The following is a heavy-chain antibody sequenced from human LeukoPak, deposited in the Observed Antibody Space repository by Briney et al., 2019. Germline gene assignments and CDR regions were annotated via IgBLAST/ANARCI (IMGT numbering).Heavy chain of an antibody. CDR2: IYPGDSDT. V-gene: IGHV5-51*01. J-gene: IGHJ4*02. CDR1: GYSFTSYW. D-gene: IGHD6-13*01. CDR3: ARQGRIAAAATIY. Sequence: PGESLKISCKGFGYSFTSYWMGWVRQMPGKGLEWMGIIYPGDSDTRYSPSFQGQVTISADKSISTAYLQWSSLKASDTAMYYCARQGRIAAAATIYWGQGTLVTVSS.